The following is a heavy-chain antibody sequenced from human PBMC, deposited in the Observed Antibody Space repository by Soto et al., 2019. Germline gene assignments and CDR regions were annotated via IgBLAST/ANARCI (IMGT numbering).Heavy chain of an antibody. CDR1: GGSISSYY. J-gene: IGHJ4*02. D-gene: IGHD3-22*01. V-gene: IGHV4-59*01. Sequence: KASETLSLTCTVSGGSISSYYWSWIRQPPGKGLEWIGYIYYSGSTNYNPSLKSRVTISVDTSKNRFSLKLSSVTAADTAVYYCARAPDLYYYDSSGYYDYWGQGTLVTVSS. CDR3: ARAPDLYYYDSSGYYDY. CDR2: IYYSGST.